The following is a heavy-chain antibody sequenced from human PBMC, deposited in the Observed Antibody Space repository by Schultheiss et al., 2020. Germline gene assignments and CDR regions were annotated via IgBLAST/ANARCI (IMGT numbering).Heavy chain of an antibody. CDR3: ARDVSGMDV. J-gene: IGHJ6*02. CDR1: GFTFSGSA. Sequence: GGSLRLSCAASGFTFSGSAMHWVRQASGKGLEWVGRIRSKANSYATAYAASVKGRFTISRDNSKNTLYLQMNSLRAEDTAVYYCARDVSGMDVWGQGTTGNVYS. V-gene: IGHV3-73*01. CDR2: IRSKANSYAT.